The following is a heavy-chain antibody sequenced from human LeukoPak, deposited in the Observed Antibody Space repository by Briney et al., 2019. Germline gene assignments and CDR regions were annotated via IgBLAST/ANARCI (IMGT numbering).Heavy chain of an antibody. CDR3: AAIAVAGTGDFDY. CDR1: GGSFRGYY. V-gene: IGHV4-34*01. CDR2: INHSGST. Sequence: TSSETLSLTCAVYGGSFRGYYWSWIRQPPGKGLEWIGEINHSGSTNYNPSLKSRVTISVDTSKNQFSLKLSSVTAADTAVYYCAAIAVAGTGDFDYWGQGTLVTVSS. J-gene: IGHJ4*02. D-gene: IGHD6-19*01.